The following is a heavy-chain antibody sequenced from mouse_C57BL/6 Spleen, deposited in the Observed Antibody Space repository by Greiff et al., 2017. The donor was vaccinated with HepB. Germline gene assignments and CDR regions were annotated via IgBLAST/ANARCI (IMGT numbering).Heavy chain of an antibody. Sequence: EVQLQQSGPGLVKPSQSLSLTCTVTGYSITSGYGWNWIRQFPGNKLEWMGYISYSGSTNYNPSLKSRISITRDTSKIQFFLQLNSVTTEDTATYYCARTARIKYWGQGTTLTVAS. J-gene: IGHJ2*01. D-gene: IGHD1-2*01. CDR1: GYSITSGYG. CDR3: ARTARIKY. CDR2: ISYSGST. V-gene: IGHV3-2*02.